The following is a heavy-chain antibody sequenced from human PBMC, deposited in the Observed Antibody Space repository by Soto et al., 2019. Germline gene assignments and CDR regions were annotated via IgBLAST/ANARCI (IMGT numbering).Heavy chain of an antibody. CDR1: GGSISRGTADP. CDR3: ARAVAPYLGTWFDP. CDR2: ISHTGRT. D-gene: IGHD3-16*01. Sequence: QLQLQESGSGRVKPSQTLSLTCDVAGGSISRGTADPWSCSRQTQGEGLEWIWSISHTGRTSYIPSLKGRVTMSVDKSKNQFSLKLSSVTAADMAVYYCARAVAPYLGTWFDPWGQGSLVIVSS. V-gene: IGHV4-30-2*01. J-gene: IGHJ5*02.